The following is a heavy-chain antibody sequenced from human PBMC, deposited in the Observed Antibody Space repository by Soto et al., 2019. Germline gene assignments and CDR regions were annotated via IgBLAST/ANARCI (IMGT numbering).Heavy chain of an antibody. J-gene: IGHJ4*02. CDR3: AEFGMTGQGEFDY. Sequence: EVQLLESGGGLVQPGGSLRLSCAASGFTFSSYAMSWVRQAPGKGLEWVSAISGSGGSTYYADSVKGRFTISRDNSKNTLYLQMISLRSEDTAVYYCAEFGMTGQGEFDYWGQGTMVTVSS. CDR2: ISGSGGST. V-gene: IGHV3-23*01. D-gene: IGHD3-9*01. CDR1: GFTFSSYA.